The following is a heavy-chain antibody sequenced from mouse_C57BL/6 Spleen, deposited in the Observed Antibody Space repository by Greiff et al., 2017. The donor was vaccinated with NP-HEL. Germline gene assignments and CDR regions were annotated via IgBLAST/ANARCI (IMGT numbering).Heavy chain of an antibody. D-gene: IGHD2-3*01. Sequence: VQLQESGAELVRPGASVTLSCKASGYTFTDYEMHWVKQTPVHGLEWIGAIDPETGGTAYNQKFKGKAILTADKSSSTAYMELRSLTSEDSAVYYCTRWSYDGYYWGQGTTLTVSS. J-gene: IGHJ2*01. CDR3: TRWSYDGYY. CDR2: IDPETGGT. V-gene: IGHV1-15*01. CDR1: GYTFTDYE.